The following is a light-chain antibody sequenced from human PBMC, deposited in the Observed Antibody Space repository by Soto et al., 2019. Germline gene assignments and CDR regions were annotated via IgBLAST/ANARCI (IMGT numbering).Light chain of an antibody. J-gene: IGLJ1*01. CDR3: CSYARIYFDV. V-gene: IGLV2-11*01. CDR2: DVS. CDR1: SSDVGGYNY. Sequence: QSALTQPRSVSGSPGQSVTISCTGTSSDVGGYNYVSWYQQHPGKAPKLMIYDVSKRPSGVPGRFSGSKSGNTASLTISGLQAEDEADYYCCSYARIYFDVFGTGTKLTVL.